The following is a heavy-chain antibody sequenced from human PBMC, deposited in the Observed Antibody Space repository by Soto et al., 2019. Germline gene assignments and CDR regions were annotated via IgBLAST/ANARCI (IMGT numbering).Heavy chain of an antibody. CDR3: ARANEQLVLDDGMDV. V-gene: IGHV1-69*13. Sequence: ASVKVSCKASGGTFSSYAISWVRQAPGQGLEWMGGIIPIFGTANYAQKFQGRVTITADESTSTAYMELSSLRSEDTAVYYCARANEQLVLDDGMDVWGQGTTVTVSS. J-gene: IGHJ6*02. D-gene: IGHD6-13*01. CDR1: GGTFSSYA. CDR2: IIPIFGTA.